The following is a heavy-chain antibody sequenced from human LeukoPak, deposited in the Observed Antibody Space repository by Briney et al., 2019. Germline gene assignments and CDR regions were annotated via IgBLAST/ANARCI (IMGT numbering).Heavy chain of an antibody. CDR2: ISSSSSYI. J-gene: IGHJ3*02. V-gene: IGHV3-21*01. CDR3: ARVKFSGYCSSTSCPGEAFDI. D-gene: IGHD2-2*01. Sequence: PGGSLRLSCAASGFTFSSYSMNWVRQAPGKGLEWVSSISSSSSYIYYADSVKGRFTISRDNAKNSLYLQMNSLRAEDTAVYYCARVKFSGYCSSTSCPGEAFDIWGQGTMVTVSS. CDR1: GFTFSSYS.